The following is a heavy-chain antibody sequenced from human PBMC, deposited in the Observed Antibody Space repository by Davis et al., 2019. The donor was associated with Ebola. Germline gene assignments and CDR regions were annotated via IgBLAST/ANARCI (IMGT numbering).Heavy chain of an antibody. CDR3: AKGYLYSIYDFDY. CDR1: GFTFSNFG. Sequence: PGGSLRLSCAASGFTFSNFGMHWVRQAPGKGLEWVAVISYDGGKKNYADSVKGRFTISRDNSKNTLYLQMNSLRAEDTSVYYCAKGYLYSIYDFDYWGQGTRVTVSS. CDR2: ISYDGGKK. V-gene: IGHV3-30*18. J-gene: IGHJ4*02. D-gene: IGHD3-3*02.